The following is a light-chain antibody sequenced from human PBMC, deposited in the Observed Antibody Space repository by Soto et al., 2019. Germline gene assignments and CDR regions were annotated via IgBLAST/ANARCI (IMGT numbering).Light chain of an antibody. CDR1: QRVSSSY. CDR3: QQYQGYSGT. V-gene: IGKV3-20*01. J-gene: IGKJ1*01. Sequence: ELVLTQSQVTLSLSPGERATLSCMSSQRVSSSYLAWYQQKPGQAPRLLIYGVSSRAAGIADRFSGSGSGTDFTLTISSLQPDDFATYYCQQYQGYSGTFGQGTKVDIK. CDR2: GVS.